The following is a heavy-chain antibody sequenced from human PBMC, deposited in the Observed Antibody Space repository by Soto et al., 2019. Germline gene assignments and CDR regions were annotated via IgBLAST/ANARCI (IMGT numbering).Heavy chain of an antibody. V-gene: IGHV4-59*08. CDR2: MHYTGFS. D-gene: IGHD5-12*01. J-gene: IGHJ3*02. CDR3: ARRRGVATIHAFDI. Sequence: SETLSLTCSFSGDSVTSHYLTWIRQSPEKGLEWIGYMHYTGFSHYNPSLKSRLTISVDRSKNQFTLKLTSVTAADTAVYYCARRRGVATIHAFDIWGQGTMVTVSS. CDR1: GDSVTSHY.